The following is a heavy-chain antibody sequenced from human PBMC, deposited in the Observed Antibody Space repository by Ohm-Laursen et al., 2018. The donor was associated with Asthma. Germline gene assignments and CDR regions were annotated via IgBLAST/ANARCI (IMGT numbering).Heavy chain of an antibody. D-gene: IGHD1-26*01. CDR1: GVAFTDSW. J-gene: IGHJ4*02. CDR3: VTDAWWSYVH. Sequence: SLRLSCTASGVAFTDSWMSWVRQLPGGSLEWVAKINPLGYEKYYMDSVRGRFTISRDNAKNSLYLEMNSLRVEDTAVYYCVTDAWWSYVHWGLGTLVTVSS. V-gene: IGHV3-7*01. CDR2: INPLGYEK.